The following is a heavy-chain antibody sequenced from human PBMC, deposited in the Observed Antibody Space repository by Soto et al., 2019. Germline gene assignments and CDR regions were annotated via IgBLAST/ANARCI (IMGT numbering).Heavy chain of an antibody. CDR2: INPNGGST. CDR3: ARSLLQGDF. Sequence: QVQLVQSGAEVKKPGASVKVSCKASGYTFIHYYIHWVRQAPGQGLGWMAIINPNGGSTNYAQKFRGRVTVTTDTSTTTVSMELNSLGSDDTAVYFCARSLLQGDFWGQGTLVTVSS. J-gene: IGHJ4*02. V-gene: IGHV1-46*01. D-gene: IGHD2-21*01. CDR1: GYTFIHYY.